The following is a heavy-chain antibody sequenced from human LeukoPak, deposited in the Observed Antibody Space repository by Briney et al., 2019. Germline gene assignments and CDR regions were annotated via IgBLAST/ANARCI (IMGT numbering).Heavy chain of an antibody. V-gene: IGHV3-30*04. CDR3: ARTVGYGDYHWFDP. D-gene: IGHD4-17*01. J-gene: IGHJ5*02. CDR2: ISYDGSNK. Sequence: PGGSLRLSCAASGFTFSSFAMHWVRQAPGKGLEWVAVISYDGSNKYYADSVKGRFTISRDNSKNTLYLQMNSLRAEDTAVYYCARTVGYGDYHWFDPWGQGTLVTVSS. CDR1: GFTFSSFA.